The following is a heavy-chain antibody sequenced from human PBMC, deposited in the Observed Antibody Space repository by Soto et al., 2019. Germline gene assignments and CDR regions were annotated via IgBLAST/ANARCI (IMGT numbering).Heavy chain of an antibody. CDR2: ISGSGGST. D-gene: IGHD2-2*01. Sequence: PGGSLRLSCAASGFTFSSYAMSWVRQAPGKGLEWVSAISGSGGSTYYADSVKGRFTISRDNSKNTLYLQMNSLRAEDTAVYYCAKGPRDKLYQLLWFDYWGQGTLVTVSS. V-gene: IGHV3-23*01. CDR3: AKGPRDKLYQLLWFDY. J-gene: IGHJ4*02. CDR1: GFTFSSYA.